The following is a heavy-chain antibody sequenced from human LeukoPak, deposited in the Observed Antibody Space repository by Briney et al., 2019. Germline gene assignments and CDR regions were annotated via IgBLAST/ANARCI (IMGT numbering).Heavy chain of an antibody. D-gene: IGHD6-13*01. V-gene: IGHV1-46*01. J-gene: IGHJ6*03. CDR1: GYTFTGYY. CDR3: ARDDSSSWYIGVGYMDV. Sequence: ASVKVSCKASGYTFTGYYMHWVRQAPGQGLEWMGIINPSGGSTSYAQKFQGRVTMTRDTSTSTVYMELSSLRSEDTAVYYCARDDSSSWYIGVGYMDVWGKGTTVTVSS. CDR2: INPSGGST.